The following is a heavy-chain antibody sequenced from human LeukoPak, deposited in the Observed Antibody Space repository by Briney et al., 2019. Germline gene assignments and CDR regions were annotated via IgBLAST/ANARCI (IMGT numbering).Heavy chain of an antibody. CDR1: GGSFSGYY. J-gene: IGHJ4*02. Sequence: SETLSPTCAVYGGSFSGYYWSWIRQPPGKGLEWIGEINHSGSTNYNPSLKSRVTISVDTSKNQFSLKLSSVTAADTAVYYCARVRSWGEWPFDYWGQGTLVTVSS. V-gene: IGHV4-34*01. CDR3: ARVRSWGEWPFDY. CDR2: INHSGST. D-gene: IGHD7-27*01.